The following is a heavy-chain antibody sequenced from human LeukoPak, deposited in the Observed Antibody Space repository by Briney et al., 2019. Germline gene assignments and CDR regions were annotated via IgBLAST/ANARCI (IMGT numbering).Heavy chain of an antibody. Sequence: SETLPLTCAVYGGSFSGYYWSWIRQPPGKGLEWIGEINHSGSTNYNPSLKSRVTISVDTSKNQFSLKLSSVTAADTAVYYCARSFWSFDPWGQGTLVTVSS. V-gene: IGHV4-34*01. CDR3: ARSFWSFDP. CDR2: INHSGST. J-gene: IGHJ5*02. D-gene: IGHD2-8*02. CDR1: GGSFSGYY.